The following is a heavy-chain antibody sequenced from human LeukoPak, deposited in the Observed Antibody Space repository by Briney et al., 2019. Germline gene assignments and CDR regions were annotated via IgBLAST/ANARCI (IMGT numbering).Heavy chain of an antibody. D-gene: IGHD2-2*01. Sequence: PGGSLRLSCAASGFTFSNAWMSWVRQAPGKGLEWVGRIKSKTDGGTTDYAAPVKGRFTISRDDSKNTPYLQMNSLRAEDTAVYYCARAQIVVVPAADLDYWGQGTLVTVSS. V-gene: IGHV3-15*01. CDR2: IKSKTDGGTT. CDR1: GFTFSNAW. J-gene: IGHJ4*02. CDR3: ARAQIVVVPAADLDY.